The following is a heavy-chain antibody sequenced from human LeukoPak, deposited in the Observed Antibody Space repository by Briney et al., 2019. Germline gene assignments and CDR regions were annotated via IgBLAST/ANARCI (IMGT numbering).Heavy chain of an antibody. Sequence: SETLSLTCTVSGGSISSYYWSWIRQPAGKGLEWIGRIYTSGSTNYNPSLKSRVTMSVDTSKNQFSLKLSSATAADTAVYYCARDYSGNYDFWSGPNWFDPWGQGTLVTVSS. CDR1: GGSISSYY. CDR2: IYTSGST. D-gene: IGHD3-3*01. CDR3: ARDYSGNYDFWSGPNWFDP. J-gene: IGHJ5*02. V-gene: IGHV4-4*07.